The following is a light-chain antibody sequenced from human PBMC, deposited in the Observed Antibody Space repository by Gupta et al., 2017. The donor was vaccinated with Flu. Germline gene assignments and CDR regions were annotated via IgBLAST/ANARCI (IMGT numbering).Light chain of an antibody. J-gene: IGKJ1*01. Sequence: EIVLTQSPANLSLSPGERATLSCRASQSVSSYLAWYQPRPGQAPRLLIYDASSRATGIPARFSGSGSGTDFTLSISSLEPEDFAVYYCQQRSNWPRTFGQGTKVEIK. CDR2: DAS. V-gene: IGKV3-11*01. CDR3: QQRSNWPRT. CDR1: QSVSSY.